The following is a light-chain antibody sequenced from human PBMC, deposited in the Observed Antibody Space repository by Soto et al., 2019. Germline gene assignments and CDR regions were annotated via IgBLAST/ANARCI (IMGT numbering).Light chain of an antibody. V-gene: IGLV2-8*01. J-gene: IGLJ1*01. CDR1: SSDVGAYIY. Sequence: QSALTQPPSASGSPGQSVTISCTGTSSDVGAYIYVSWYQQHPGKAPKLMIYEVSKRPSGVPDRFSGSKSGNTASLTVSGLQAEDEADYYCSSYAGSNNYVLGNGTKVT. CDR3: SSYAGSNNYV. CDR2: EVS.